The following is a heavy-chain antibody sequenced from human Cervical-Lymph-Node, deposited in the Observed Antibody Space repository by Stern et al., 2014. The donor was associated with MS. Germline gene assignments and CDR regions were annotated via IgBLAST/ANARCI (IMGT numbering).Heavy chain of an antibody. J-gene: IGHJ4*02. D-gene: IGHD3-10*01. CDR3: ATSTYGLVH. CDR1: GDTFDSYG. CDR2: PFPFFGTP. V-gene: IGHV1-69*01. Sequence: VQLVQSGTEVKKPGSSVKVSCKAAGDTFDSYGISWVRQAPGHGLEWMGGPFPFFGTPIYAQKFQGRVTMTADESTTTAYMDLTSLSVEDTAVYYCATSTYGLVHWGQGTLVTVSS.